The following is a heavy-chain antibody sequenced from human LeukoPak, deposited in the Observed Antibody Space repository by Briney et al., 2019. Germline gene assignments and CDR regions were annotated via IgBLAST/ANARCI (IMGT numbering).Heavy chain of an antibody. D-gene: IGHD6-13*01. V-gene: IGHV4-34*01. CDR3: AYRQLVQVGEEDY. CDR2: IKHSGST. CDR1: GESFSGYY. J-gene: IGHJ4*02. Sequence: SETLSLTCAVYGESFSGYYWSWIRQPPGKGLEWIGEIKHSGSTNYNPSLKSRVTISVDTSKNQFSLKLSSVTAADTAVYYCAYRQLVQVGEEDYWGQGTLVTVSS.